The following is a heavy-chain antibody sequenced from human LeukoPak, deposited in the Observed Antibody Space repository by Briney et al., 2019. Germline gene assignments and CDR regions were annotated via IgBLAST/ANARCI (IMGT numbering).Heavy chain of an antibody. V-gene: IGHV4-4*07. Sequence: SETLSLTCTVSAGSISNYFWSWIRQPAGKGLEWIGRIYTCGTTNYSPSLTSRVTMSVDTSTNQFSLKLTSVTAADTAVYYCARENGSGSRGLDFWGQGTLVTVSS. D-gene: IGHD3-10*01. CDR3: ARENGSGSRGLDF. CDR2: IYTCGTT. J-gene: IGHJ4*02. CDR1: AGSISNYF.